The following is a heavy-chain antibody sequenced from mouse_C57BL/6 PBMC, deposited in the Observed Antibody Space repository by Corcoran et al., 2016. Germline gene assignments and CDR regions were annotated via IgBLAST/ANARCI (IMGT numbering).Heavy chain of an antibody. CDR2: INTYSGVP. V-gene: IGHV9-3*01. CDR3: ARRDDYDPAGLAY. J-gene: IGHJ3*01. D-gene: IGHD2-4*01. CDR1: GYTFTTYG. Sequence: QIQLVQSGPELKKPGETVKISCKASGYTFTTYGMSWVKKAPGKGLKWMGWINTYSGVPTYADDFKGRFAFSLETSASTAYLQINNLKNEDTATYFCARRDDYDPAGLAYWGQGTLVTVSA.